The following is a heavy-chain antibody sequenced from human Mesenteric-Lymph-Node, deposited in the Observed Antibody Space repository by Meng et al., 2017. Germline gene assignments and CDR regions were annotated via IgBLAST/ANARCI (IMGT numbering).Heavy chain of an antibody. D-gene: IGHD3-22*01. J-gene: IGHJ4*02. CDR3: AREAKYYYDSSGYYPALYFDY. V-gene: IGHV3-33*08. CDR1: GFTFSSYG. CDR2: IWYDGSNK. Sequence: GESLKISCAASGFTFSSYGMHWVRQAPGKGLEWVAVIWYDGSNKYYADSVKGRFTISRDNSKNTLYLQMNSLRAEDTAVYYCAREAKYYYDSSGYYPALYFDYWGQGKLVTVSS.